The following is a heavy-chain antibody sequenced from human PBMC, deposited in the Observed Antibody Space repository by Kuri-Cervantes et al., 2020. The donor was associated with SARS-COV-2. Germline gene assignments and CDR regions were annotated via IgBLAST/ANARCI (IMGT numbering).Heavy chain of an antibody. CDR1: GYSISSGYY. J-gene: IGHJ4*02. Sequence: SETLSLTCAVSGYSISSGYYWGWIRQPPGKGLERIGSIYHSGSTYYNPSLKSRVTISVDTSKNQFSLKLSSVTAADTAVYYCVRPRYSSSWYTDYWGQGTLVTVSS. CDR3: VRPRYSSSWYTDY. D-gene: IGHD6-13*01. V-gene: IGHV4-38-2*01. CDR2: IYHSGST.